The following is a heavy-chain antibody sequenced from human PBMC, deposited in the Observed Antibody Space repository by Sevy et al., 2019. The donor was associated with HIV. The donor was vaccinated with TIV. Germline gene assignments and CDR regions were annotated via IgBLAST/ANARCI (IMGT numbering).Heavy chain of an antibody. V-gene: IGHV3-30-3*01. CDR3: ARGEGIRYYYDSSGYWEAADAFDI. CDR2: ISYDGSNK. Sequence: GGSLRLSCAASGFTFSSYAMHWVRQAPGKGLEWVAVISYDGSNKYYAHSVKGRFTISRDNSKNTLYLQMNSLRAEDTAVYYCARGEGIRYYYDSSGYWEAADAFDIWGQGTMVTVSS. D-gene: IGHD3-22*01. CDR1: GFTFSSYA. J-gene: IGHJ3*02.